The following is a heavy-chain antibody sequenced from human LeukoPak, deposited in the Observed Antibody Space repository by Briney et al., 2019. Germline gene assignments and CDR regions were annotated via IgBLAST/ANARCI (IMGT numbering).Heavy chain of an antibody. Sequence: PGGSLRLSCAASVFTFSSYGMHWVRQAPGKGLEWVAVIWYDGSHKYYADSVKGRFTISRDNSKNTLHLQMNSLIAEDTAVYYCARDLLLWFGELSRDSDYWGQGTLVTVSS. V-gene: IGHV3-33*01. CDR2: IWYDGSHK. CDR1: VFTFSSYG. J-gene: IGHJ4*02. CDR3: ARDLLLWFGELSRDSDY. D-gene: IGHD3-10*01.